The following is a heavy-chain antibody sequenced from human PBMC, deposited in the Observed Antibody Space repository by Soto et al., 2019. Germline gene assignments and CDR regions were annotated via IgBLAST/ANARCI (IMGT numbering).Heavy chain of an antibody. J-gene: IGHJ3*01. CDR3: AKDRMDHNSVWDPFDL. CDR2: VGGGPDDT. D-gene: IGHD2-15*01. Sequence: EVQLVESGGGLVQPGGSLRLSCAASGFTFSSYDMHWVRQATGKGLEWVSSVGGGPDDTHYADSVKGRFTISRDNSKSTVSLQMNGLRAEDTAMYYCAKDRMDHNSVWDPFDLWGQGTMVTISS. V-gene: IGHV3-23*04. CDR1: GFTFSSYD.